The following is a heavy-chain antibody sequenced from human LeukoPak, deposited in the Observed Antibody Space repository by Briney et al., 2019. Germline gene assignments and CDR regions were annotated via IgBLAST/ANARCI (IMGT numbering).Heavy chain of an antibody. CDR1: GFTFRTYW. J-gene: IGHJ4*02. Sequence: GGSLRLSCAASGFTFRTYWMHWVRQAPGKGLEWVSAISGSGGNTYYADSVKGRFTISRDNSKNTLYLQMNSLRAEDTAVYYCADWESSGWYASYWGQGTLVTVSS. CDR2: ISGSGGNT. D-gene: IGHD6-19*01. CDR3: ADWESSGWYASY. V-gene: IGHV3-23*01.